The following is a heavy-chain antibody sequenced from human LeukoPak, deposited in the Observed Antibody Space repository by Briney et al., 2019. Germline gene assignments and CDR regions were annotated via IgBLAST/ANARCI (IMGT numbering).Heavy chain of an antibody. CDR1: GGSISSSSYY. CDR2: IYYSGST. Sequence: SETLSLTCTVSGGSISSSSYYWGWIRQPPGKGLEWIGSIYYSGSTYYNPSLKSPVTISVGTAKNQFSLKLSSVTAADTAVYYCARTIRHYYYDSSGYYHYYYYYMDVWGKGTTVTISS. D-gene: IGHD3-22*01. J-gene: IGHJ6*03. V-gene: IGHV4-39*07. CDR3: ARTIRHYYYDSSGYYHYYYYYMDV.